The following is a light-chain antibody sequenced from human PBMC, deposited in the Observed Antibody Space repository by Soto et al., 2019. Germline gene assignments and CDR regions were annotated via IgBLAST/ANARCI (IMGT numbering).Light chain of an antibody. CDR3: QQHSRSIT. V-gene: IGKV3-20*01. CDR1: QSVNNNY. J-gene: IGKJ4*01. CDR2: GAS. Sequence: VLTQSPGTLSLSPGERATLSCRASQSVNNNYLAWYQQKPGQSPRLLIYGASIRATAIPDRFSGSGSGTDFTLIISRLEPEGSAVYFCQQHSRSITFGGGTKVEIK.